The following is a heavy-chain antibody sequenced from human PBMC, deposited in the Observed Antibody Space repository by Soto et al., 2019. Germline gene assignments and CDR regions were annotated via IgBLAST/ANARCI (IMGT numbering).Heavy chain of an antibody. J-gene: IGHJ4*02. CDR2: INLNSGGT. CDR1: GYTFTGYY. V-gene: IGHV1-2*04. D-gene: IGHD6-13*01. CDR3: ARELAAAGLYYFDY. Sequence: ASVKVSCKASGYTFTGYYMHWVRQAPGQGLEWMGWINLNSGGTNYAQKFQGWVTMTRDTSISTVYMELNRLKSDDTAVYYCARELAAAGLYYFDYWGQGTLVTVSS.